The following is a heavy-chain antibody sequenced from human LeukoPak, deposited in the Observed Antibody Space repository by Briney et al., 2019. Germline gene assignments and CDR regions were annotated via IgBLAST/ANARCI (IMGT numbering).Heavy chain of an antibody. D-gene: IGHD2-21*02. Sequence: SETLSLTCTVSGGSISIYYWSWIRQPPGKGLEWIGYIYYSGSTNYNPSLKSRVTISVDTSKNQFSLKLSSVTAADTAVYYCARVGGDGYDHWGQGTLVTVSS. V-gene: IGHV4-59*01. CDR2: IYYSGST. CDR1: GGSISIYY. J-gene: IGHJ1*01. CDR3: ARVGGDGYDH.